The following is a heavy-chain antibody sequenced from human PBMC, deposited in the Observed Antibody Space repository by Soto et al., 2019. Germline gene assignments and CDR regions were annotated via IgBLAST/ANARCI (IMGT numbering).Heavy chain of an antibody. CDR2: INHSGST. V-gene: IGHV4-34*01. CDR1: GGSFSGYY. J-gene: IGHJ3*02. Sequence: SETLSLTCAVYGGSFSGYYWSWIRQPPGKGLEWIGEINHSGSTNYNPSLKSRVTISVDTSKNQFSLKLSSVTAADTAVYYCGRFSRRDDAFDIWGQGTMVTVSS. CDR3: GRFSRRDDAFDI.